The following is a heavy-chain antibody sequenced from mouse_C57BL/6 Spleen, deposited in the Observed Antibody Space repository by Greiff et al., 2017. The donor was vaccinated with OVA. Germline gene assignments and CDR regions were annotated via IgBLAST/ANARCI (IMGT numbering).Heavy chain of an antibody. CDR2: IDPSDSET. Sequence: QVQLHQPGAELVRPGSSVKLSCKASGYTFTSYWMHWVKQRPIQGLEWIGNIDPSDSETHYNQKFKDKATLTVDKSSSTAYMQLSSLTSEDSAVYYCARGSDYAMDYWGQGTSVTVSS. CDR1: GYTFTSYW. V-gene: IGHV1-52*01. J-gene: IGHJ4*01. CDR3: ARGSDYAMDY.